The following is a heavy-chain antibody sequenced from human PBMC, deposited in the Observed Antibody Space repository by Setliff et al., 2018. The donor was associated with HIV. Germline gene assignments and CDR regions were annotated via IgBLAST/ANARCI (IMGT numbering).Heavy chain of an antibody. CDR3: ARQIAADVNWFDP. Sequence: SETLSLTCTVSGDSIRTGNFYWTWVRQLTGKGLEWIGFVHHGGTTLYTSSLKSRLIMSMDTSKNQFSLKLNSVTAADTAVYFCARQIAADVNWFDPWGQGTLVTVSS. J-gene: IGHJ5*02. CDR1: GDSIRTGNFY. V-gene: IGHV4-30-4*08. CDR2: VHHGGTT. D-gene: IGHD2-15*01.